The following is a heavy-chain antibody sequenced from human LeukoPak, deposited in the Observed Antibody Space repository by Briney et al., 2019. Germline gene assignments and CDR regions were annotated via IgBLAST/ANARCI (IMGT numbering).Heavy chain of an antibody. D-gene: IGHD2-15*01. J-gene: IGHJ4*02. CDR3: ARVRRYCSGGSCYSSPLGY. CDR1: GYTFTGYY. V-gene: IGHV1-2*02. CDR2: INPNSGGT. Sequence: ASVKVSCKASGYTFTGYYMHWVRQAPGQGLEWMGWINPNSGGTNYAQKFQGRVTMTRDTSISTAYMELSRLRSDDTAVYYCARVRRYCSGGSCYSSPLGYWGQGTLVTVSS.